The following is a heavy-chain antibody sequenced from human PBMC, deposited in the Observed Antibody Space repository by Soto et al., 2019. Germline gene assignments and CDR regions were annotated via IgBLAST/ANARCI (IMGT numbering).Heavy chain of an antibody. V-gene: IGHV1-18*04. J-gene: IGHJ3*02. CDR3: ARVLGVVLQI. CDR1: CYTFTSYG. CDR2: ISAYNGNT. D-gene: IGHD3-3*01. Sequence: ASEKVSCRESCYTFTSYGMSWVRQAPGQGLEWMGWISAYNGNTNYAQKLQGRVTMTTDTSTSTAYMELRSLRSDDPAVYYCARVLGVVLQIWGQGTMGTVSS.